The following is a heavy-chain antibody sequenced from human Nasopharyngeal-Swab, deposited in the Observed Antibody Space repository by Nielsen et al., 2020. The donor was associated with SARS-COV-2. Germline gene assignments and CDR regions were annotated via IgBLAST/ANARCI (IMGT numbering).Heavy chain of an antibody. V-gene: IGHV4-31*03. Sequence: SETLSLTCTVSGGSISSGGYYWSWIRQHPGKGLEWIGYIYYSGSTYYNPSLKSRVTISVDTSKNQFSLKLSSVTAADTAVYYCARDGRYCSGGSCYHAAFDIWGQGIMVTVSS. CDR1: GGSISSGGYY. D-gene: IGHD2-15*01. CDR2: IYYSGST. J-gene: IGHJ3*02. CDR3: ARDGRYCSGGSCYHAAFDI.